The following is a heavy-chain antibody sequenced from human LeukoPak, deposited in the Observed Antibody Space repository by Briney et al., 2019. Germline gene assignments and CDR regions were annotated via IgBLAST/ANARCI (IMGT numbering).Heavy chain of an antibody. CDR3: AKGRSGWYEGLDY. CDR2: ISHGGDSA. D-gene: IGHD6-19*01. CDR1: GFTFSTYA. J-gene: IGHJ4*02. V-gene: IGHV3-23*01. Sequence: PGGSLRLSRTASGFTFSTYAMTWVRQAPGKGLEWVSVISHGGDSAWYADSVKGRFTISRDNSKSTLFLQMNSLRADDTAIYYCAKGRSGWYEGLDYWGQGILVTVSS.